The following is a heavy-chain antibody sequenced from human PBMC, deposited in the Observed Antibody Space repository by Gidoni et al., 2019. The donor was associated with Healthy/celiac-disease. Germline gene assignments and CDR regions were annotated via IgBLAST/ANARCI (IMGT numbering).Heavy chain of an antibody. CDR1: GYSISSGYY. CDR2: IYHRGST. Sequence: QVQLQESGPGLVKPSETLSLTCAVSGYSISSGYYWGWIRQPPGKGLEWIGSIYHRGSTYYHPSLKSRVTISVDTSKNQFSLKLSSVTAADTAVYYCAREVDIVVVVAAPVWFDPWGQGTLVTVSS. CDR3: AREVDIVVVVAAPVWFDP. J-gene: IGHJ5*02. V-gene: IGHV4-38-2*02. D-gene: IGHD2-15*01.